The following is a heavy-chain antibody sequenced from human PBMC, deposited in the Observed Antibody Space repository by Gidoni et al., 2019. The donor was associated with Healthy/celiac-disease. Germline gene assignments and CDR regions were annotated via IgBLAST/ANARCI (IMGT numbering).Heavy chain of an antibody. Sequence: QVQLQESGPGLVKPSETLSLTCAVSGYSISRGYYWGWIRQPPGKGLEWIGSIYHSGSTYYNPSLKSRVTISVDTSKNQFSLKLSSVTAADTAVYYCARDREAIGYSGGEFDYWGQGTLVTVSS. CDR2: IYHSGST. V-gene: IGHV4-38-2*02. CDR1: GYSISRGYY. CDR3: ARDREAIGYSGGEFDY. D-gene: IGHD6-13*01. J-gene: IGHJ4*02.